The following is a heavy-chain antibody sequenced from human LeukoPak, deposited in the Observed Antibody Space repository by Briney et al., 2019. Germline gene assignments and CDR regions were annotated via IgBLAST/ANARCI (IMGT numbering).Heavy chain of an antibody. Sequence: GGSLRLSFAASGFTFSSYAMSWVRPAPGKGLEWVSAISGNGGSTYYADSVNGRFTISRDNSRNTLYLQMNSLRAEDTAVYYCAELGITMIGGVWGKGTTVTISS. J-gene: IGHJ6*04. CDR2: ISGNGGST. V-gene: IGHV3-23*01. CDR1: GFTFSSYA. CDR3: AELGITMIGGV. D-gene: IGHD3-10*02.